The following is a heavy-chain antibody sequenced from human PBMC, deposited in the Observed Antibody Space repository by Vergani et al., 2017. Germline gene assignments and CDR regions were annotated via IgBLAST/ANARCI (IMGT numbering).Heavy chain of an antibody. CDR3: ARGLRYYDFWSGYYKDPPYFDY. CDR1: GGSFSGYY. Sequence: QVQLQQWGAGLLKPSETLSLTCAVYGGSFSGYYWSWIRQPPGKGLEWIEEINHSGSTNYNPSLKSRVTISVDTSKNQFSLKLSSVTAAYTAVYYCARGLRYYDFWSGYYKDPPYFDYWGQGTLVTVSS. V-gene: IGHV4-34*01. D-gene: IGHD3-3*01. J-gene: IGHJ4*02. CDR2: INHSGST.